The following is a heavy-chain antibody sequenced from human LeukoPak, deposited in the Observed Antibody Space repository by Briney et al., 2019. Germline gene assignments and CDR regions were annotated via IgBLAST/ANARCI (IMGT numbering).Heavy chain of an antibody. CDR1: GFTFSSYG. D-gene: IGHD2-21*02. J-gene: IGHJ4*02. Sequence: GRSLRLSCAASGFTFSSYGMHWVRQAPGKGLEWVAVISYDGSNKYYADSVKGRFTISRDNSKNTLYLQMNSLRAEDTAVYYCAKITENCGGDCYPDPQFDYWGQGTLVTVSS. CDR3: AKITENCGGDCYPDPQFDY. CDR2: ISYDGSNK. V-gene: IGHV3-30*18.